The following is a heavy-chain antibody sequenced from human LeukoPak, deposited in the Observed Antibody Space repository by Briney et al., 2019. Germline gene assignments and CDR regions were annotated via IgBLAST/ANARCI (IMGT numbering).Heavy chain of an antibody. CDR2: IYYSGST. V-gene: IGHV4-59*01. J-gene: IGHJ5*02. Sequence: PSETLSLTCTVSGGSISSFHWSWIRQPPGKGLEWIGHIYYSGSTNYNPSLKSRVTISIDTSKNQFSLKLSSVTAADTAVYYCARKTALSGDYDWFDPWGQGTLVTVSS. D-gene: IGHD4-17*01. CDR1: GGSISSFH. CDR3: ARKTALSGDYDWFDP.